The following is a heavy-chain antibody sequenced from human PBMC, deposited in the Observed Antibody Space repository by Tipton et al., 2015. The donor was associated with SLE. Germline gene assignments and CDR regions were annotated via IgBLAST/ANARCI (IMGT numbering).Heavy chain of an antibody. D-gene: IGHD3-22*01. V-gene: IGHV4-39*07. CDR2: IYYSGGT. Sequence: TLSLTCSVSGGSISSSGYYWGWIRQPPGKGLEWIGTIYYSGGTSYNPSLKSRVTISVDTSKNQFSLKLSSVTAADTAVYYCARGRSYDSSGYYFYYYYYMDVWGKGTTVTVSS. CDR1: GGSISSSGYY. J-gene: IGHJ6*03. CDR3: ARGRSYDSSGYYFYYYYYMDV.